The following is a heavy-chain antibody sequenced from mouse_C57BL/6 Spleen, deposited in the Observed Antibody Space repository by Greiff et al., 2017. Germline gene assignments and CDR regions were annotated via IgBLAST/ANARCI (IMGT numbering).Heavy chain of an antibody. V-gene: IGHV1-69*01. CDR3: ARSAGAFDY. J-gene: IGHJ2*01. CDR1: GYTFTSYW. D-gene: IGHD1-2*01. CDR2: IDPSDSYT. Sequence: QVQLQQPGAELVMPGASVKLSCKASGYTFTSYWMHWVKQRPGQGLEWIGEIDPSDSYTNYNQKFKGKSTLTADKSSSTAYMQLNSLTSEDSAVYFCARSAGAFDYWGQGTTLTVSS.